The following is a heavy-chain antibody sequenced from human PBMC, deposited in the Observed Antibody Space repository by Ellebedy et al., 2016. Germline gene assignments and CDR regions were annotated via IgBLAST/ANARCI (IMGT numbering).Heavy chain of an antibody. D-gene: IGHD1-14*01. V-gene: IGHV4-34*01. CDR2: INHSGST. Sequence: SETLSLXCAVYGGSFSGYYWSWIRQPPGKGLEWIGEINHSGSTNYNPSLKSRVTISVDTSKNQFSLKLSSVTAADTAVYYCARGPPMSPGGDYYYYMDVWGKGTTVTVSS. CDR3: ARGPPMSPGGDYYYYMDV. CDR1: GGSFSGYY. J-gene: IGHJ6*03.